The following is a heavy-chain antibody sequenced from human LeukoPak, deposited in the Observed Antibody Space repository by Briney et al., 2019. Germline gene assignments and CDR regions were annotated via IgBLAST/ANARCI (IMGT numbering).Heavy chain of an antibody. CDR1: GFSLRSPNHY. CDR3: ARRNYYYDASGSYRSPFDN. J-gene: IGHJ4*01. D-gene: IGHD3-10*01. V-gene: IGHV4-39*01. Sequence: SETLSLTCTVSGFSLRSPNHYWGWIRQAPGKGLEWIGTVFYSGTTYYNPSLRRRVSISVDTSKNQFSLRVRYVTAADTALYYCARRNYYYDASGSYRSPFDNWGQGTLVTVSS. CDR2: VFYSGTT.